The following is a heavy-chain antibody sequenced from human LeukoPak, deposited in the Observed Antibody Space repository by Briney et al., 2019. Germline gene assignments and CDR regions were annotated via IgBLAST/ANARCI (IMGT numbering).Heavy chain of an antibody. J-gene: IGHJ6*04. CDR2: ISSSGSTI. D-gene: IGHD3-9*01. CDR1: GFTFSSYE. CDR3: AREPGPNCDILTGYYSDYYYYGMDV. V-gene: IGHV3-48*03. Sequence: GGSLRLSCAASGFTFSSYEMNWVRQAPGKGLEWVSYISSSGSTIYYADSVKGRFTISRDNAKNSLYLQMNSLRAEDTAVYYCAREPGPNCDILTGYYSDYYYYGMDVWGKGTTVTVSS.